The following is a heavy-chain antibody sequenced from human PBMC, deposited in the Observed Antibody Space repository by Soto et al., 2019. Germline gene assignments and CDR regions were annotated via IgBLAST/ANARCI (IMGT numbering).Heavy chain of an antibody. CDR3: ARDPDYSSSWSGLN. Sequence: QEQLVQSGAEVKKPGSSVNVSCKASGDTFSTYIISWVRQATGQGLEWMGGIIPIFGTTNYAQKFQGRVTITADESTNTAYMELSSLRSEDTAVYYFARDPDYSSSWSGLNWGHGTLVTVSS. CDR1: GDTFSTYI. CDR2: IIPIFGTT. J-gene: IGHJ4*01. V-gene: IGHV1-69*01. D-gene: IGHD6-13*01.